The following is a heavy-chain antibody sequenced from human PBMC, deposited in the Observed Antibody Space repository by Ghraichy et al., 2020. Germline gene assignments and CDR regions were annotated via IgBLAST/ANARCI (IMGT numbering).Heavy chain of an antibody. CDR3: AKFSQVFNMVRVLIPYYDA. Sequence: GGSLRLSCAVSGFNFKNFAMAWVRQAPGKGLEWVSGIRGSGATTYYAAAVKGRFTISRDNSENTLILHISLLRSEDTGVYYWAKFSQVFNMVRVLIPYYDAWGPGTLVIVSS. CDR2: IRGSGATT. J-gene: IGHJ4*02. D-gene: IGHD3-10*01. CDR1: GFNFKNFA. V-gene: IGHV3-23*01.